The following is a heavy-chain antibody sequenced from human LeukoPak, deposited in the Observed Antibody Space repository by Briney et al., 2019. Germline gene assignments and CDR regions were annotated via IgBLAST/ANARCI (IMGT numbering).Heavy chain of an antibody. CDR1: GFTFSSYS. CDR2: ISSVSSTI. Sequence: GGSLRLSCDASGFTFSSYSMNWVRQAPGKGLEWVSYISSVSSTIYYADSVKGRFTISRDNAKNSLYLQMNSLRAEDTAVYYCARVNYGGTTFDYWGQGTLVTVSS. D-gene: IGHD4-23*01. V-gene: IGHV3-48*01. CDR3: ARVNYGGTTFDY. J-gene: IGHJ4*02.